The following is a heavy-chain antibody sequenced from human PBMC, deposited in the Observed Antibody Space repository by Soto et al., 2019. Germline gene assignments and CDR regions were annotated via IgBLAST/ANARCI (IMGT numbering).Heavy chain of an antibody. CDR2: VNSDGGYT. J-gene: IGHJ6*02. Sequence: EVQLVESGGGLVQPGGSLRLSCAASGFTFSSYWMHWVRQAPGQGLVWVSHVNSDGGYTSYADSVKGRFTISRDNAKGTLNLQMNSLRAEDTALYYCARGDRCSGGTCYSVGYYGMDVWGQGTTVTVSS. V-gene: IGHV3-74*01. D-gene: IGHD2-15*01. CDR1: GFTFSSYW. CDR3: ARGDRCSGGTCYSVGYYGMDV.